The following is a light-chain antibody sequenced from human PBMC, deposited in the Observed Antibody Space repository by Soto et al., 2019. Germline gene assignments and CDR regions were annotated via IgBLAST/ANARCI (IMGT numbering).Light chain of an antibody. CDR1: LSLVFSDGNTY. Sequence: DAVMTQSPLSLPATLGQPASISCRSSLSLVFSDGNTYLSWFQQRPGQSPRRLTYQVFNRDSGVPVRFSGSGSGTDFTLKISRVEAEDVGVYYCMQGNNWPWTFGQGTKVEI. V-gene: IGKV2-30*01. CDR2: QVF. CDR3: MQGNNWPWT. J-gene: IGKJ1*01.